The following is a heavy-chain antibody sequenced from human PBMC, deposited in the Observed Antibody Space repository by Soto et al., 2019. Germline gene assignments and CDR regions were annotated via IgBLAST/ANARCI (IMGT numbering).Heavy chain of an antibody. Sequence: PGGSLRLCCAASGFTLSSYAMSWVRQAPGKGLEWVSAISGGGGSTHYVDSVKGRFTISRDSSNNTLYLQMNSLRAGDTAVYYCAATGMDVWGQGTTVTVSS. CDR1: GFTLSSYA. CDR3: AATGMDV. J-gene: IGHJ6*02. V-gene: IGHV3-23*01. CDR2: ISGGGGST.